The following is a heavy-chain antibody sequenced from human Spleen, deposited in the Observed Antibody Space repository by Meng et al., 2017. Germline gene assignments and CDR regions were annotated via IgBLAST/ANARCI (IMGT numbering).Heavy chain of an antibody. J-gene: IGHJ4*02. CDR2: INPKSGDT. V-gene: IGHV1-2*06. D-gene: IGHD6-13*01. CDR3: ARDEDISAAGKLFGDY. Sequence: VQLVQSGGEVKKPGASVKVSCTPSGYNFPDYYIHWVRRAPGQGLEWMGRINPKSGDTHYAQRFQGRVTMTGDTSISTAYMELSGLRADDTAMYYCARDEDISAAGKLFGDYWGQGTLVTVSS. CDR1: GYNFPDYY.